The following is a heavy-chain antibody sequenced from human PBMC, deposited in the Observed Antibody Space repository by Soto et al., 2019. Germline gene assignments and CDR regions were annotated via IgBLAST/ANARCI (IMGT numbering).Heavy chain of an antibody. Sequence: VQLVESGGGLVKPGGSLRLSCVASGFPFSSFSLNWVRQAPGKGLEWVSSIGRVSTYIYYADSERGRFTVSRDNAKNSVYLQMNGLTAEDSGIYYCARVTAGSGSYQIDFWGQGTLVTVSS. D-gene: IGHD3-10*01. CDR1: GFPFSSFS. J-gene: IGHJ4*02. CDR3: ARVTAGSGSYQIDF. V-gene: IGHV3-21*02. CDR2: IGRVSTYI.